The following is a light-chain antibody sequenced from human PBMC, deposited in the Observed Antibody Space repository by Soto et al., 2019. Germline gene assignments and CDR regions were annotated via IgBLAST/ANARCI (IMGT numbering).Light chain of an antibody. CDR1: KSDIGVYDF. CDR3: KSYAGSNTYV. V-gene: IGLV2-8*01. J-gene: IGLJ1*01. CDR2: EVV. Sequence: QSVLTQPPSASGSPGQSVTISCTGTKSDIGVYDFVSWYQHHPGKAPRLIIYEVVQRPSGVPDRLSGSKSGNTASLTVSGLDAEDEGDYSCKSYAGSNTYVFGSGTKLTVL.